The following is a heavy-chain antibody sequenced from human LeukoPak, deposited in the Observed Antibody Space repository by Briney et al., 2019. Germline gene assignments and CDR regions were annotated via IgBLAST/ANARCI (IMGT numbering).Heavy chain of an antibody. V-gene: IGHV3-48*04. CDR2: IDGSGSTI. CDR1: GFTFSSYW. CDR3: ARVAGVGKGVFDY. J-gene: IGHJ4*02. Sequence: PGGSLRLSCAASGFTFSSYWMSWVRQAPGKGLEWVSYIDGSGSTIYNADSVKDRFTISRDNAKNSLYLQVNSLRAEDAAVYYCARVAGVGKGVFDYWGQGTLVTVSS. D-gene: IGHD6-13*01.